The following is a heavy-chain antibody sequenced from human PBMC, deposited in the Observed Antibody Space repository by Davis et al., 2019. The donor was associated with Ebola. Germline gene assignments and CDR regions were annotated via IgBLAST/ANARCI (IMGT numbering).Heavy chain of an antibody. V-gene: IGHV3-30-3*01. CDR1: GFTFSTYA. CDR3: ATVPISYRPGYMDV. J-gene: IGHJ6*03. Sequence: PGGSLRLSCAASGFTFSTYAMHWVRQAPGKGPEWVAAISYDGTNKYYTDSVKGRFTFSRDNSKNTLYLQMNSLGTEDTAVYYCATVPISYRPGYMDVWGKGTTVTVSS. CDR2: ISYDGTNK. D-gene: IGHD3-3*01.